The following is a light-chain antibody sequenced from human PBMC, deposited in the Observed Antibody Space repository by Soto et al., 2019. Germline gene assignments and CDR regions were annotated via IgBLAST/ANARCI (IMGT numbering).Light chain of an antibody. Sequence: EIVLTQSPGTLSLSPGERATLSCRASHSVSSSYLAWYQQKPGQAPRLLIYAASNRATGIPDRFSGSGSGTDFTLTISRLEPEDFAVYYCKQYGSSPPWTFAQGTKVEIK. CDR1: HSVSSSY. CDR3: KQYGSSPPWT. CDR2: AAS. J-gene: IGKJ1*01. V-gene: IGKV3-20*01.